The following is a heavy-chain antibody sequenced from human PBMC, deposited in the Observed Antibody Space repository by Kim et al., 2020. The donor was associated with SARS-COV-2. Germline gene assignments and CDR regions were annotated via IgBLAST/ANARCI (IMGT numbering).Heavy chain of an antibody. CDR3: ARVNQQLGGEWFDY. Sequence: ASVKVSCKASGYTFTGYYMHWVRQAPGQGLEWMGWINPNSGGTNFAQKFQGRVTMTRDTSISTAYMELSRLRSDDTAVYYCARVNQQLGGEWFDYWGQGTLVTVSS. CDR1: GYTFTGYY. V-gene: IGHV1-2*02. CDR2: INPNSGGT. J-gene: IGHJ4*02. D-gene: IGHD6-6*01.